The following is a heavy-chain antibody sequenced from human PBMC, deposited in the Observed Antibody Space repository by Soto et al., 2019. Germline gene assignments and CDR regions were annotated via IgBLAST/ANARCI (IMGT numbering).Heavy chain of an antibody. CDR1: GASMSSGSYY. J-gene: IGHJ4*02. CDR3: ARNYGPGYTFDY. CDR2: IYYSGST. Sequence: SETLSLTCTVSGASMSSGSYYWSWIRQPPGKGLEWIGYIYYSGSTNYNPSLKSRVTISVDTSKNQFSLKLSSVTAADTAVYYCARNYGPGYTFDYWGQGTLVTVSS. V-gene: IGHV4-61*01. D-gene: IGHD3-10*01.